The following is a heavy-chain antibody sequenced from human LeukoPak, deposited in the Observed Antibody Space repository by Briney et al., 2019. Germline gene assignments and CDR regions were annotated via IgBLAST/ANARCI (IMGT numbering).Heavy chain of an antibody. V-gene: IGHV3-66*01. J-gene: IGHJ4*02. CDR1: GFTVTSSY. CDR2: IYSGGDT. Sequence: GGSLRLSCEVSGFTVTSSYMSWVRQAPGKGLEWVSIIYSGGDTYYADSVKDRCTVSRDISKNKLYLKMNSLSAEDTAVYYCARGNTGYNSNWGRDFDCWGQGTLVTVSS. D-gene: IGHD4-11*01. CDR3: ARGNTGYNSNWGRDFDC.